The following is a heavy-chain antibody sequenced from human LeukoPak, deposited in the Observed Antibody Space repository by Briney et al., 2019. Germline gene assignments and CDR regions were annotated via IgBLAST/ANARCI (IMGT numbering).Heavy chain of an antibody. CDR3: ARDRRDSTIEPPFHYYYYMDV. V-gene: IGHV3-53*01. CDR1: GFIYSHSA. J-gene: IGHJ6*03. CDR2: IYSGGST. D-gene: IGHD5-24*01. Sequence: GGSLRLSCAASGFIYSHSAMSWVRQAPGKGLEWVSVIYSGGSTYYADSVKGRFTISRDNSKNTLYLQMNSLRAEDTAVYYCARDRRDSTIEPPFHYYYYMDVWGKGTTVTVSS.